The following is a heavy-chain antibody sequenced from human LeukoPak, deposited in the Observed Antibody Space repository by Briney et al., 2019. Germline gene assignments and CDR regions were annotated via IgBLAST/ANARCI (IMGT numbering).Heavy chain of an antibody. D-gene: IGHD4-11*01. CDR2: ISSSSTTI. CDR3: ARAMTTEANDY. J-gene: IGHJ4*02. V-gene: IGHV3-48*01. Sequence: GGSLRLSCAASGFTFSNAYMNWVRQAPGKGLEWVSYISSSSTTIYYADSVKGRFTVSRDNAKNSLYLQMNNLKVEDTAVYYCARAMTTEANDYWGQGTLVTVSS. CDR1: GFTFSNAY.